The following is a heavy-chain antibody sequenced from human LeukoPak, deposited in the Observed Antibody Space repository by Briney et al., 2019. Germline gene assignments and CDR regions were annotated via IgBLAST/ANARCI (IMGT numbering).Heavy chain of an antibody. CDR1: GFTFSSYA. Sequence: GGSLRLSCAASGFTFSSYAMSWVRQAPGKGLECVSAISGSGGSTYYADSVKGRFTISRDNSKNTLYLQMNSLRAEDTAVYYCAKGGGDYVYYYYYMDVWGKGTTVTVSS. D-gene: IGHD4-17*01. J-gene: IGHJ6*03. CDR2: ISGSGGST. V-gene: IGHV3-23*01. CDR3: AKGGGDYVYYYYYMDV.